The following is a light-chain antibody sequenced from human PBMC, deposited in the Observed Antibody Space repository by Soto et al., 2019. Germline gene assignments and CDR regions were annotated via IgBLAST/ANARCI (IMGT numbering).Light chain of an antibody. J-gene: IGKJ1*01. CDR2: SAS. CDR3: QQSGRP. V-gene: IGKV3-20*01. CDR1: QSIGRW. Sequence: TQSPSTLSASVGDRVTITCRASQSIGRWLAWYQQKPGQAPRLLIHSASSRATGIPDRFSGSGSGTDFTLTISRLEPEDFAVYYCQQSGRPFGQGTKVDIK.